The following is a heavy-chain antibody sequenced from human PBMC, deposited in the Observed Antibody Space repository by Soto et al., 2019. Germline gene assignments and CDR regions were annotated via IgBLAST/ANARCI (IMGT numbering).Heavy chain of an antibody. J-gene: IGHJ6*03. Sequence: ASVKVSCKASGYTFTSYYMHWVRQAPGQGLEWMGIINPGGGSTSYAQKFQGRVTMTRDTSTSTVYMELSSLRSEDTAVYYCSRGGGPMVRGVINYYYYMDVWGKGTTVTVSS. CDR1: GYTFTSYY. CDR2: INPGGGST. CDR3: SRGGGPMVRGVINYYYYMDV. D-gene: IGHD3-10*01. V-gene: IGHV1-46*03.